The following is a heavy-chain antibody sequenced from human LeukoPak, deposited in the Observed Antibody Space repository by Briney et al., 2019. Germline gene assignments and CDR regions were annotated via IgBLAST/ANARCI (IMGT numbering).Heavy chain of an antibody. D-gene: IGHD1-26*01. Sequence: GASVKVSCKASGYTFTGYYMHWVRQAPGQGLEWMGWINPNSGGTNYAQKFQGRVTMTRDTSISTAYMELSRLRSDDTASYYCARAAGASRYYSFYMDVWGKGTTVTISS. V-gene: IGHV1-2*02. J-gene: IGHJ6*03. CDR1: GYTFTGYY. CDR3: ARAAGASRYYSFYMDV. CDR2: INPNSGGT.